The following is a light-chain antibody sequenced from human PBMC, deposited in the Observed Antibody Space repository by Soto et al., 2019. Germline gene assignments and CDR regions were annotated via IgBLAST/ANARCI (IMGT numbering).Light chain of an antibody. CDR2: GAS. J-gene: IGKJ5*01. CDR3: QQYGRSIT. CDR1: QSVGSN. V-gene: IGKV3D-15*01. Sequence: EIVMTQSPATLSVSPGERATLSCRASQSVGSNLAWYQQKPGQAPRLLIFGASNRATGIPARFSGSGSGTDFTLTISRLEPEDFAVYYCQQYGRSITFGQGTRLEI.